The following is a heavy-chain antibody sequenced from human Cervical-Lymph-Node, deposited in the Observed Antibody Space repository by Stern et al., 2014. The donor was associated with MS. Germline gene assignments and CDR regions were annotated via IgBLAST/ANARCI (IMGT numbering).Heavy chain of an antibody. V-gene: IGHV5-51*03. J-gene: IGHJ4*02. CDR1: GYNFSNYW. D-gene: IGHD4-17*01. CDR2: IYPSDSDI. CDR3: VRNYGDYGLDY. Sequence: VQLVESGAEVKKPGESLKISCKVSGYNFSNYWIGWVRQMPGKGLEWMGIIYPSDSDIRYSPSFQGQVTISADTSISTAFLHWSRLKASDTAMYYCVRNYGDYGLDYWGQGTLVTVSS.